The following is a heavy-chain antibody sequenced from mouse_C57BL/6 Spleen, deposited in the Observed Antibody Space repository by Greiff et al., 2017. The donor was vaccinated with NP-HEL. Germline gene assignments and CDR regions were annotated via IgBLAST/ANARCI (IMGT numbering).Heavy chain of an antibody. CDR2: INPSNGGT. Sequence: VQLQQSGTELVKPGASVKLSCKASGYTFTSYWMHWVKQRPGQGLEWIGNINPSNGGTNYNEKFKSKATLTVDKSSSTAYMQLSSLTSEDSAVYYCARERTYYYGTPFAYWGQGTLVTVSA. J-gene: IGHJ3*01. CDR3: ARERTYYYGTPFAY. D-gene: IGHD1-1*01. CDR1: GYTFTSYW. V-gene: IGHV1-53*01.